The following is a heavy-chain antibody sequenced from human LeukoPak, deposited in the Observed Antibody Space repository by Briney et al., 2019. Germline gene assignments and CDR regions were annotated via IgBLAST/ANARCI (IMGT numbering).Heavy chain of an antibody. D-gene: IGHD2-21*01. V-gene: IGHV4-30-2*01. J-gene: IGHJ5*02. CDR1: GDSISYESYY. CDR2: IYRGRT. Sequence: PSQTLSLTCAVSGDSISYESYYWNWIRQAPGKGPEWIGNIYRGRTRLNPSLTSRVAISVGMSKSQVSLSLTSVTAADTAIYYCAGEGEYGDSYSWGQGALVIVSA. CDR3: AGEGEYGDSYS.